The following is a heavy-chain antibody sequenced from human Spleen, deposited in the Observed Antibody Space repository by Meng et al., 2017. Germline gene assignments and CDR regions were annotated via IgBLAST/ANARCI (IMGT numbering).Heavy chain of an antibody. CDR1: GFRFSGSA. Sequence: VHLGESGGGSVQPGGSLKLSCVASGFRFSGSAMHWVRQSSGKGLEWVGRIRSKDYSLATVYAVPVKGRFTMSRDDSKNTAYLQMNSLKIEDTAVYYCTNFDYWGQGTLVTVSS. CDR3: TNFDY. J-gene: IGHJ4*02. CDR2: IRSKDYSLAT. V-gene: IGHV3-73*02.